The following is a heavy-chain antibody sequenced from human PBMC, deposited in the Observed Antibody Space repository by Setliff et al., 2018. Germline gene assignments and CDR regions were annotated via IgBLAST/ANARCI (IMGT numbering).Heavy chain of an antibody. J-gene: IGHJ3*02. CDR2: MST. CDR1: GYTFTNYG. Sequence: ASVKVSCKASGYTFTNYGINWVRQAPGQGLEWMGWMSTYAQKFQGRVTMTTDTPTSTAYMEVSSLRSEDTAVYYCARDRYYNSWSGTSITAPHDAFDIWGQGTMVT. V-gene: IGHV1-18*01. CDR3: ARDRYYNSWSGTSITAPHDAFDI. D-gene: IGHD3-3*01.